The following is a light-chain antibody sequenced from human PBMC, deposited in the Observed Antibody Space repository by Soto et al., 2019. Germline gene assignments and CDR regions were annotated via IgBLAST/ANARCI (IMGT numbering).Light chain of an antibody. CDR1: QSVSSSY. CDR2: GAA. J-gene: IGKJ1*01. V-gene: IGKV3-20*01. Sequence: EIVLTQSPGTLSLSPGERATLSCRASQSVSSSYLAWYQQKPGQAPRLLIYGAASRATGIPDRFSGSGSGTDYILTISRLEPEDFAVYYCQQYGSSPTWTFGQGTKVEIK. CDR3: QQYGSSPTWT.